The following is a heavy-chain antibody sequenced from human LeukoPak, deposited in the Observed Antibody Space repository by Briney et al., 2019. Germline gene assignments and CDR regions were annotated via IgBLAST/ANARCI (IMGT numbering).Heavy chain of an antibody. Sequence: GRSLRLSCAASGFTFSSYGMHWVRQAPGKGLVWVSRINNDGSGASYADSVKGRFTISRDNAKNTVYLQMNSLRADDTGLYYCTRDRGDASRNHPFDYWGQGTLVTVSS. D-gene: IGHD1-14*01. CDR1: GFTFSSYG. CDR3: TRDRGDASRNHPFDY. V-gene: IGHV3-74*01. CDR2: INNDGSGA. J-gene: IGHJ4*02.